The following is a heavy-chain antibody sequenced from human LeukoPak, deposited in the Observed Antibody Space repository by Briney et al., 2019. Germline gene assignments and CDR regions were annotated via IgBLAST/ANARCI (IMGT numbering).Heavy chain of an antibody. CDR2: INPNSGGT. Sequence: ASVKVSCKASGYTFTAYNFHWVRQAPGQGLEWMGWINPNSGGTNYAQKFQGRVTMTRDTSISTVYMEVSRLRSDDTAVYYCTRGGGSSFFDYWGQGTLATVSS. J-gene: IGHJ4*02. CDR1: GYTFTAYN. V-gene: IGHV1-2*02. CDR3: TRGGGSSFFDY. D-gene: IGHD1-26*01.